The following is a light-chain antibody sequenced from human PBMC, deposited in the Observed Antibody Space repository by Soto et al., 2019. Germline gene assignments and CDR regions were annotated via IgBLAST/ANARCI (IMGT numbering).Light chain of an antibody. J-gene: IGLJ1*01. CDR3: SSYTTSNTRQIV. CDR1: SSDVGGYNY. CDR2: DVS. Sequence: TISCTGTSSDVGGYNYVSWYQHHPGKAPKLLIYDVSNRPSGVSNRFSGSRSDNTASLTISGLQPEDEADYYCSSYTTSNTRQIVFGTGTKVTVL. V-gene: IGLV2-14*03.